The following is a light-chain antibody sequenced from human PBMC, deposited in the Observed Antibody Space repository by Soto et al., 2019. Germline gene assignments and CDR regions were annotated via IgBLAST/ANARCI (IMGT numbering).Light chain of an antibody. CDR2: DVS. Sequence: QSALTQPRSVSGSPGQSVTIACTGTSSDVGGYNYVSWYQQHPGKAPKLMIYDVSERPSGVPDRFSGSKSGNTASLTISGLQAEDEADSYCCSYAGSNTYVFGTGTKVTVL. CDR1: SSDVGGYNY. J-gene: IGLJ1*01. CDR3: CSYAGSNTYV. V-gene: IGLV2-11*01.